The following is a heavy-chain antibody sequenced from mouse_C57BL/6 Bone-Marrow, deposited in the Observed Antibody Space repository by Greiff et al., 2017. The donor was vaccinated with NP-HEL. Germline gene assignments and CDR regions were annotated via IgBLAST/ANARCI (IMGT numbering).Heavy chain of an antibody. Sequence: EVQLQQSGAELVRPGASVRLSCTASGFNIKDDYMHWVKQRPEQGLEWIGRIDPEHGDTEYASKFQGKATITADTSSNPAYLQLRSLTSADPAVYYCTTWPFAYWGQGTLVTVSA. CDR1: GFNIKDDY. CDR2: IDPEHGDT. V-gene: IGHV14-4*01. CDR3: TTWPFAY. J-gene: IGHJ3*01.